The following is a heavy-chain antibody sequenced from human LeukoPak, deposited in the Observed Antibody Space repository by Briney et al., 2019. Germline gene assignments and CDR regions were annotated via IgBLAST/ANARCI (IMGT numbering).Heavy chain of an antibody. V-gene: IGHV3-15*01. CDR1: GFTFNDAW. CDR2: IKSKTDGETT. J-gene: IGHJ3*02. Sequence: GGSLRLSCVASGFTFNDAWMTWVRQAPGKGLEWVGRIKSKTDGETTDYAAPVKGRFTISRDDSRSTLYLQMHSLKIEDTAVYYCARQGPYRQDAFDIWGQGTMVTVSS. D-gene: IGHD4-11*01. CDR3: ARQGPYRQDAFDI.